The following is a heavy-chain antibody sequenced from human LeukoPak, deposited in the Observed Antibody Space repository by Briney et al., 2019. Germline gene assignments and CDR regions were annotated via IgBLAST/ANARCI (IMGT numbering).Heavy chain of an antibody. J-gene: IGHJ4*02. Sequence: GGSLRLSCAASGFTFSSYAMSWVRQAPGKGLEWVSAISGGGDTTYYADSVKGRFTISRDNSNNMLYLQMNSLRADDTAVYYCAKRSAATGAADYWGQGTLVTVSS. V-gene: IGHV3-23*01. CDR1: GFTFSSYA. D-gene: IGHD1-26*01. CDR2: ISGGGDTT. CDR3: AKRSAATGAADY.